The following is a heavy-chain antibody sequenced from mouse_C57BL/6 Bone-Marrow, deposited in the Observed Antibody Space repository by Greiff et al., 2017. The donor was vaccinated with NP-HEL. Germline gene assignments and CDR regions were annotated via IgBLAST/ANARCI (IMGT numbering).Heavy chain of an antibody. CDR1: GYTFTDYY. CDR2: INPNNGGT. D-gene: IGHD1-1*01. V-gene: IGHV1-26*01. J-gene: IGHJ4*01. Sequence: EVQLQQSGPELVKPGASVKISCKASGYTFTDYYMNWVKQSHGKSLEWIGDINPNNGGTSYNQKFKGKATLTVDKSSSTAYMELRSLTSEDSAVYDCARGGDYYGSSPLAMDYWGQGTSVTVSS. CDR3: ARGGDYYGSSPLAMDY.